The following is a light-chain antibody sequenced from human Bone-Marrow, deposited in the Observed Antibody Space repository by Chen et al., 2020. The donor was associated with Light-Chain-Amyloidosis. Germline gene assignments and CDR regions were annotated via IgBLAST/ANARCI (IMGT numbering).Light chain of an antibody. Sequence: EIVLTQSPGTLSLSPGEGANLSCRASQTISSNYLTWYQQKFGQAPRLLIYGSSSRATGIPDRFTGSGSGTDCIRNSYRLEPEDFARYFCEQYVTSPLAFGGGTKVETK. CDR3: EQYVTSPLA. CDR2: GSS. J-gene: IGKJ4*01. CDR1: QTISSNY. V-gene: IGKV3-20*01.